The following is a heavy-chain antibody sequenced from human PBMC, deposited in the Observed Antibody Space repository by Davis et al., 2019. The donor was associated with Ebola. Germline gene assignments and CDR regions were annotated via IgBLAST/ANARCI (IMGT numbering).Heavy chain of an antibody. Sequence: PGGSLRLSCAASGFTFSSYAMHWVRQAPGKGLEWVAVISYDGSNKYYADSVKGRFTISRDNSKNTLYLQMNSLRAEDTAVYYCARAGDGYNFRQGSFDYWGQGTLVTVSS. J-gene: IGHJ4*02. V-gene: IGHV3-30-3*01. D-gene: IGHD5-24*01. CDR2: ISYDGSNK. CDR3: ARAGDGYNFRQGSFDY. CDR1: GFTFSSYA.